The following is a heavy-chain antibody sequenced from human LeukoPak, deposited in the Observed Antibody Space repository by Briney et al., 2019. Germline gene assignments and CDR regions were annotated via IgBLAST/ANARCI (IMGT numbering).Heavy chain of an antibody. D-gene: IGHD5-18*01. CDR2: ISSSGGST. J-gene: IGHJ3*02. CDR1: GFTFSSYA. V-gene: IGHV3-23*01. Sequence: GGSLRLSCAASGFTFSSYAMSWVRQAPGKGLEWVSGISSSGGSTVYADSVKGRFAISRDNFRNTVFLQMNSLRAEDTAVYYCARARSSYGYGDAFDIWGQGTMVTVSS. CDR3: ARARSSYGYGDAFDI.